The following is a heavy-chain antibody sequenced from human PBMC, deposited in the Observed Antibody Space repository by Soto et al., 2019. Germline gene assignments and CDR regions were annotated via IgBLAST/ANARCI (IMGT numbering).Heavy chain of an antibody. V-gene: IGHV4-30-2*01. CDR2: IYHSGST. Sequence: SETLCLTCAVSGGSISSGGYSWSWIRQPPGKGLEWIGYIYHSGSTYYNPSLKSRVTISVDRSKNQFSLKLSSVTAADTAVYYCARGQVVAAQHWGQGTLVTVS. CDR1: GGSISSGGYS. J-gene: IGHJ4*02. CDR3: ARGQVVAAQH. D-gene: IGHD2-15*01.